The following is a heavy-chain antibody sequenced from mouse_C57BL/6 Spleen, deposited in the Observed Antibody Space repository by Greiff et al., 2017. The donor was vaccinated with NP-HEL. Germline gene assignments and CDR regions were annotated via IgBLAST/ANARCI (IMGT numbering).Heavy chain of an antibody. J-gene: IGHJ4*01. CDR3: ARNPLYYSNYEESYYAMDY. V-gene: IGHV1-52*01. CDR2: IDPSDSET. CDR1: GYTFTSYW. Sequence: QVQLQQPGAELVRPGSSVKLSCKASGYTFTSYWMHWVKQRPIQGLEWIGNIDPSDSETHYNQKFKDKATLTVDKSSSTAYMQLSSLTSEDSPVYYCARNPLYYSNYEESYYAMDYWGQGTSVTVSS. D-gene: IGHD2-5*01.